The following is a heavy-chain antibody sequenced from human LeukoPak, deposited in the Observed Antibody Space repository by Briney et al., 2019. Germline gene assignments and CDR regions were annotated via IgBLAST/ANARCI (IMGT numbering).Heavy chain of an antibody. CDR3: ARHRSCSSTSCYYWYFDL. Sequence: PSETLSLTCTVSGGSISSSSYYWGWIRQPPGKGLEWIGSIYYSGSTYYNPSLKSRVTISVDTSKNQFSLKLSSVTAADTAVYYCARHRSCSSTSCYYWYFDLWGRGTLVTVSS. CDR2: IYYSGST. V-gene: IGHV4-39*01. D-gene: IGHD2-2*01. CDR1: GGSISSSSYY. J-gene: IGHJ2*01.